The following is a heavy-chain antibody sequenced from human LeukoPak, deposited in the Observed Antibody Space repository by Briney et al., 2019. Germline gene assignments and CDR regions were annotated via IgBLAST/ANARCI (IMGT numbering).Heavy chain of an antibody. Sequence: SVKVSCKASGGGFTFTSHAITWVRQAPGQGLEWMAGFIPIYGSPSYAQKFQGRVTMTSDESSRTVYMELSSLRSEDTAVYYCARFFYDNSPEAFDLWGQGTMVTVSS. CDR2: FIPIYGSP. D-gene: IGHD3-22*01. V-gene: IGHV1-69*13. J-gene: IGHJ3*01. CDR3: ARFFYDNSPEAFDL. CDR1: GGGFTFTSHA.